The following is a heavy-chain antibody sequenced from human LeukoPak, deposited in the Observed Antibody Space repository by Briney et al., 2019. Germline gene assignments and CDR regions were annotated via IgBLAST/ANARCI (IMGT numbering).Heavy chain of an antibody. J-gene: IGHJ6*03. D-gene: IGHD3-10*01. Sequence: SETLSLTCTVSGASISSNYYYWGWIRQPPGKGLQWIGTIYYTGSTNYNPSLKSRVTISVDTSKNQFSLKVNSVTAADTAVYYCARVYDSGSQAYFYYMDVWGKGTTVTISS. CDR2: IYYTGST. CDR3: ARVYDSGSQAYFYYMDV. CDR1: GASISSNYYY. V-gene: IGHV4-39*07.